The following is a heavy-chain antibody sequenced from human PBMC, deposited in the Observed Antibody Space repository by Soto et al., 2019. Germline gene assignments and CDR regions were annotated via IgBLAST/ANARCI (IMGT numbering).Heavy chain of an antibody. J-gene: IGHJ6*02. V-gene: IGHV3-74*01. Sequence: EVQQVESGGGLVQPGGSLRLSCAASGFTFSTYWRHWVRQIPGKGLEWVSRVKSDGSTYYADPVKGRFTISRDNAWNTVYLQMNRLRAEDTALYYCARGLKNYYGMDVWGQGTTVTVSS. CDR1: GFTFSTYW. CDR2: VKSDGST. CDR3: ARGLKNYYGMDV.